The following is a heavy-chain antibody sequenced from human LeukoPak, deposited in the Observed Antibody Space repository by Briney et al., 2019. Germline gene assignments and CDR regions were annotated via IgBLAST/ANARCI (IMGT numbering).Heavy chain of an antibody. V-gene: IGHV3-23*01. CDR1: GFTFSSYA. CDR2: ISGSGGST. J-gene: IGHJ4*02. CDR3: AKDRRRAVAGSHFDY. Sequence: GGSLRLSCAASGFTFSSYAMSWVRQAPGKGLEWVSAISGSGGSTCYADSVKGRFVISRDNSKNTLYLQMNSLRAEDTAVYYRAKDRRRAVAGSHFDYWGQGTLVTVSS. D-gene: IGHD6-19*01.